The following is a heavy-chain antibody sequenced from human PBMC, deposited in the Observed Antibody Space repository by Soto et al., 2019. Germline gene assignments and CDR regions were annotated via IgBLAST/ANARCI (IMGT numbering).Heavy chain of an antibody. J-gene: IGHJ4*02. Sequence: GGSLRLSCAASGFTFSILAMGWVRQAPGKGLEWVSVIDYSGGTTYYTDSVKGRFIISRDNSKKMLYLQMNSLRAEDTAVYYCAKDATRTSGWYYSDYWGQGALVTVSS. CDR2: IDYSGGTT. CDR1: GFTFSILA. D-gene: IGHD6-19*01. V-gene: IGHV3-23*01. CDR3: AKDATRTSGWYYSDY.